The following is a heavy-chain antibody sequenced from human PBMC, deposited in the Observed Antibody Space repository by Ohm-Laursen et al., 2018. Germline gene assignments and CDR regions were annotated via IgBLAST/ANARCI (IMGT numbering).Heavy chain of an antibody. J-gene: IGHJ5*02. CDR2: IYYNGNP. D-gene: IGHD6-6*01. CDR1: GGSLRNYY. V-gene: IGHV4-59*08. CDR3: VLYSSFSVS. Sequence: TLSLTCTVSGGSLRNYYWSWIRQPPGKGLEWIGYIYYNGNPRYNPSLESRITISVNPSKNQFSQKLSSGTAADTALYYCVLYSSFSVSWGQGTLVTVSS.